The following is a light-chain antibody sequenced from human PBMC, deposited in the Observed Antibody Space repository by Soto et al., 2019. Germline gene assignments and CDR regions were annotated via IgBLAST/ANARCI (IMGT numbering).Light chain of an antibody. V-gene: IGKV3-20*01. Sequence: EIVLTQSTGTLSLSPGERATLSCWSSQSVSSSYLAWYQQKPGQAPRLLIYGASSRATGIPDRFSGSGSGTDFTLTISRLEPEDFAVYYCQQYGSSPKTFGQGTKVDIK. CDR3: QQYGSSPKT. CDR1: QSVSSSY. CDR2: GAS. J-gene: IGKJ1*01.